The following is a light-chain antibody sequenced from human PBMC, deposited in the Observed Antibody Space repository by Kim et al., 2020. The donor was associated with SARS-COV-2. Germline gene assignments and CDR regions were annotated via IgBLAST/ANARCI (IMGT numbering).Light chain of an antibody. V-gene: IGLV3-1*01. J-gene: IGLJ2*01. CDR3: QAWDSVSGII. CDR1: KLEDKF. Sequence: VSPGQTANITCSGYKLEDKFTSWYQQRPGQSPLLVIYEDNKRPSGIPERFSGSNSGNTGTLTISGTQAMDEADYYCQAWDSVSGIIFGGGTQLTVL. CDR2: EDN.